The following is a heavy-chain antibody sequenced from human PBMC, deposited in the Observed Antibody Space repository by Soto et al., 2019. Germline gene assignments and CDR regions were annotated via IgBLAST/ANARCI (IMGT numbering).Heavy chain of an antibody. V-gene: IGHV3-30-3*01. CDR1: GFTYSTYT. Sequence: GGSLRLSCAASGFTYSTYTMHWVRQAPGKGLEWVAVISYDGSNKYYADSVKGRFTISRDNSKNTLYLQMNSLRAEDTAVYYCAIYSSGWYPLDYWGQGTLVTVSS. D-gene: IGHD6-19*01. J-gene: IGHJ4*02. CDR2: ISYDGSNK. CDR3: AIYSSGWYPLDY.